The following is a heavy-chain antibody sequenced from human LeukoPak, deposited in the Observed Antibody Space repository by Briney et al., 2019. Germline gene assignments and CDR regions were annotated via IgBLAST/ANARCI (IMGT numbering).Heavy chain of an antibody. CDR1: GGTFSNSA. CDR2: IIPIFGTS. V-gene: IGHV1-69*13. J-gene: IGHJ3*02. CDR3: ADWIRRISGNYHDAFDI. D-gene: IGHD1-26*01. Sequence: SVKVSCKTSGGTFSNSAISWVRQAPGQGLEWMGGIIPIFGTSNYAQKFQGRVTITADESTSTAYMELSSLRSEDTAVYYCADWIRRISGNYHDAFDIWGQGTVVSVFS.